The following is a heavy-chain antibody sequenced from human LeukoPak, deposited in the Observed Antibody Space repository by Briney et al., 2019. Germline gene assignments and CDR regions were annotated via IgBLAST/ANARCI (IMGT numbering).Heavy chain of an antibody. CDR3: ARAWQWLPLDS. CDR2: IHTSGST. J-gene: IGHJ4*02. D-gene: IGHD6-19*01. Sequence: PSEALSLTCTVSGGSINSYYWSWIRQPAGKGLEWIRRIHTSGSTNYNPSLKSRVIMSVDTSKNQFSLQVTSVTAADAAVYYCARAWQWLPLDSWGQGTLVTVSS. CDR1: GGSINSYY. V-gene: IGHV4-4*07.